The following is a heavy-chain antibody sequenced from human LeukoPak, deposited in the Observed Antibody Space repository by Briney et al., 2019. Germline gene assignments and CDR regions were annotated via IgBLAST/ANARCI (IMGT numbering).Heavy chain of an antibody. CDR2: INTNGNT. Sequence: SETLSLTCAVSGGSISSYYWIWIRQPAGKGLEWIGRINTNGNTNYNPSLKSRVTMSVDTSKNQFSLKLSSVTAADTAVYYCARTEVRYYYYGMDVWGQGTTVTVSS. V-gene: IGHV4-4*07. CDR1: GGSISSYY. CDR3: ARTEVRYYYYGMDV. J-gene: IGHJ6*02.